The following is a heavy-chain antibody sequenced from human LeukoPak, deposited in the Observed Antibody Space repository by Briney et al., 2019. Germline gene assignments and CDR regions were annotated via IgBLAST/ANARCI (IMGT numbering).Heavy chain of an antibody. Sequence: GASVKVSCKASGGTFSSSGISWVRQAPGQGLEWMGGIIPMIGTPNYAQKFQGRVTITADESTSTAYMELSSLRSEDTAVYYCASHCSSTSCYADYYYMDVWGKGTTVTLSS. CDR2: IIPMIGTP. CDR1: GGTFSSSG. CDR3: ASHCSSTSCYADYYYMDV. J-gene: IGHJ6*03. V-gene: IGHV1-69*13. D-gene: IGHD2-2*01.